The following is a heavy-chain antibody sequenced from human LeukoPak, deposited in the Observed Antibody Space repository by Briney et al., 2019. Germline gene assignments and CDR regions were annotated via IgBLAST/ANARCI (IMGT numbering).Heavy chain of an antibody. Sequence: GAAVKVSCKASGGTFSSYAISWVRQAPGQGLEWMGGSIPIFGTANYAHNFQGRVPIPTDDYTSKAYMELSSLRSEDTAVYYCAQAGSATVKNYYMDVWGKGPTVTVSS. CDR3: AQAGSATVKNYYMDV. J-gene: IGHJ6*03. V-gene: IGHV1-69*05. D-gene: IGHD4-11*01. CDR1: GGTFSSYA. CDR2: SIPIFGTA.